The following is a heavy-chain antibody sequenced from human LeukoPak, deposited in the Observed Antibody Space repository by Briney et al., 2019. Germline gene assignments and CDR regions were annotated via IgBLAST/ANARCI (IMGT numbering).Heavy chain of an antibody. J-gene: IGHJ4*02. D-gene: IGHD7-27*01. Sequence: APVKVSCKASGYTFSNYGISWVRQAPGQGLEWMGWISAYNGNANYAQKFQGRVTMTTDTSTNTVHMELRSLRSDDTAVYYCARDLTAGRLVAGVVYWGQGTLVTVSS. V-gene: IGHV1-18*01. CDR2: ISAYNGNA. CDR1: GYTFSNYG. CDR3: ARDLTAGRLVAGVVY.